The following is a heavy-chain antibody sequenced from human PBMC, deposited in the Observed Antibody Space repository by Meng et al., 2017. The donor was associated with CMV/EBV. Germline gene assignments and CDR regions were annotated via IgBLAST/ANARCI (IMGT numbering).Heavy chain of an antibody. Sequence: QVQLQESGPGLVKPSETLSLTCTVSGGPISSYYWSWIRQPAGKGLEWIGRIYTSGSTNYNPSLKSRVTMSVDTSKNQFSLKLSSVTAADTAVYYCARDLMNCSSTSCANWFDPWGQGTLVTVSS. V-gene: IGHV4-4*07. J-gene: IGHJ5*02. CDR3: ARDLMNCSSTSCANWFDP. D-gene: IGHD2-2*01. CDR1: GGPISSYY. CDR2: IYTSGST.